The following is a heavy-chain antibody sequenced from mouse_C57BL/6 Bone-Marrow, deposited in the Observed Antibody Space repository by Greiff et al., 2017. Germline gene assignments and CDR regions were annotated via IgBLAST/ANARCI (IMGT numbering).Heavy chain of an antibody. J-gene: IGHJ2*01. Sequence: EVKLVESGGDLVKPGGSLKLSCAASGFTFSSYGMSWVRQTPDKRLEWVATISSGGSYTYYPDSVKGRFTISRDNAKNTLYLQMSSLKSDDTAMYYCARQRIYYGNYDYFDYWGQGTTLTVSS. V-gene: IGHV5-6*01. D-gene: IGHD2-1*01. CDR3: ARQRIYYGNYDYFDY. CDR2: ISSGGSYT. CDR1: GFTFSSYG.